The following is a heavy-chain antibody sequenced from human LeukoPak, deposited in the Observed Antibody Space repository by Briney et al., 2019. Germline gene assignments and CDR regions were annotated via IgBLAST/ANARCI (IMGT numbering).Heavy chain of an antibody. CDR1: GYTFTSYY. J-gene: IGHJ5*02. V-gene: IGHV1-46*01. D-gene: IGHD2-2*01. CDR3: ARGGQSYCSSTSCSSDWFDP. Sequence: ASVKVSCKASGYTFTSYYMHWVRQAPGQGLEWMGIINPSGGSTSYAQKFQGRATMTRNTSISTAYMELSSLRSEDTAVYYCARGGQSYCSSTSCSSDWFDPWGQGTLVTVSS. CDR2: INPSGGST.